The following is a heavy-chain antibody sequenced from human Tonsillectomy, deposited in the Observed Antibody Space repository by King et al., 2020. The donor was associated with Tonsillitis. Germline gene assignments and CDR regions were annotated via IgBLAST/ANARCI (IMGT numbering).Heavy chain of an antibody. V-gene: IGHV4-61*02. D-gene: IGHD5-24*01. CDR3: ASVEMATYGHAFDI. CDR2: IYTSGST. Sequence: VQLQESGPGLVKPSQTLSLTCTVSGGSVRSGNYYWSWIRQPAGKGLEWIGRIYTSGSTNYNPSLKSRVTISVDTSKNQFSLKLSSVTAADTAVYFCASVEMATYGHAFDIWGQGTMVTVSS. J-gene: IGHJ3*02. CDR1: GGSVRSGNYY.